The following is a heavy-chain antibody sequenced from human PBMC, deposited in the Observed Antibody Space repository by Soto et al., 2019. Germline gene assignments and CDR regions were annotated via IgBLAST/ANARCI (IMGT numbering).Heavy chain of an antibody. V-gene: IGHV3-11*01. D-gene: IGHD1-20*01. CDR1: GFTFSDYY. CDR3: AKGRLGITGTTPLDY. Sequence: GGSLRLSCAASGFTFSDYYMSWIRQAPGKGLEWVSYISSGGSTKYYADSVKGRFTISRDNSKNSLYLQMNSLRAEDTAVYYCAKGRLGITGTTPLDYWGQGTLVPVSS. J-gene: IGHJ4*02. CDR2: ISSGGSTK.